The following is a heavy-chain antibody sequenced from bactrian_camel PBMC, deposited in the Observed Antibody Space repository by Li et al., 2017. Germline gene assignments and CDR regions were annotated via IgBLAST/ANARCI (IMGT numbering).Heavy chain of an antibody. V-gene: IGHV3S40*01. CDR3: AEGRGSRGEHCYSLNY. CDR2: IRRSGGET. D-gene: IGHD6*01. CDR1: GHSDSSYF. J-gene: IGHJ4*01. Sequence: VQLVESGGGSVQAGGTQRLGCAASGHSDSSYFMAYFRQAPGKGREGVAAIRRSGGETWYAGSVKGRFTISQDSARNTVYLQMNNLQPEDTATYYCAEGRGSRGEHCYSLNYWGQGTQVTVS.